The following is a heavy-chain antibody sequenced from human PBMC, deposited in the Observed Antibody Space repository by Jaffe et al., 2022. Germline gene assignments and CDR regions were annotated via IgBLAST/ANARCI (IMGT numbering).Heavy chain of an antibody. V-gene: IGHV4-38-2*01. D-gene: IGHD3-22*01. Sequence: QVQLQESGPGLVKPSETLSLTCAVSGYSISSGYYWGWIRQPPGKGLEWIGSIYHSGSTYYNPSLKSRVTISVDTSKNQFSLKLSSVTAADTAVYYCAGFRYYYDSSGYYPSYFDYWGQGTLVTVSS. CDR3: AGFRYYYDSSGYYPSYFDY. CDR1: GYSISSGYY. CDR2: IYHSGST. J-gene: IGHJ4*02.